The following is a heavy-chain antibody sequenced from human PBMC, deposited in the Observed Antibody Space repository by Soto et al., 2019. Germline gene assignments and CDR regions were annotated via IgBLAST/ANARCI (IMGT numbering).Heavy chain of an antibody. CDR2: ISYDGSNK. V-gene: IGHV3-30-3*01. CDR3: ARVCTLWNSFNGMDV. J-gene: IGHJ6*02. Sequence: GSLRLSCAASGFTFSSHAMHWVRQAPGKGLEWVAVISYDGSNKYYADSVKGRFTISRDNSKNTLYLQMNSLRAEDTAVYYCARVCTLWNSFNGMDVWGQGTTVTVSS. CDR1: GFTFSSHA. D-gene: IGHD2-8*01.